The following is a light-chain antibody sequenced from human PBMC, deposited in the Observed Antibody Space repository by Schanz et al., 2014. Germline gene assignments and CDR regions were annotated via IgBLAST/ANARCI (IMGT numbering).Light chain of an antibody. CDR3: AAWDDTLIGVL. CDR2: DVT. Sequence: QSALTQPASVSGSPGQSITISCTGTSSDVGAYTYVSWYQQPPGKAPKLMIYDVTERPSGVPDRFSGSKSGNTASLTISGLQAEDEAAYYCAAWDDTLIGVLFGGGTKLTVL. J-gene: IGLJ2*01. V-gene: IGLV2-11*01. CDR1: SSDVGAYTY.